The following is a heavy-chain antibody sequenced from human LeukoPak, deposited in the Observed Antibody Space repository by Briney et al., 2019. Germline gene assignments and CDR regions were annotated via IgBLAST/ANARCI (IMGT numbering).Heavy chain of an antibody. Sequence: SETLSLTCTVSGGSIRSSSHYWGWIRQPPGEGLEWIGSIYYSGSTYYNPSLKSRVTISVDTSKNQFSLKLSSVTAADTAVYYCARDSRGASGPDYWGQGTLVTVSS. D-gene: IGHD1-26*01. CDR3: ARDSRGASGPDY. CDR1: GGSIRSSSHY. CDR2: IYYSGST. V-gene: IGHV4-39*07. J-gene: IGHJ4*02.